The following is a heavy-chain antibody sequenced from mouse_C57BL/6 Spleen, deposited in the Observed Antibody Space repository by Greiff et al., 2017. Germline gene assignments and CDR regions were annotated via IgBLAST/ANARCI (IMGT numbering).Heavy chain of an antibody. CDR3: ARSGYGNYEYFDV. D-gene: IGHD2-1*01. CDR1: GYTFTDHT. Sequence: QVQLQQSDAELVKPGASVRISCKASGYTFTDHTIHWMKQGPEQGLEWIGYICPRDGSTKYNEKSKVKATLTAAKSSSTAYMQLHSLASEDAAVYFCARSGYGNYEYFDVWGTGTTVTVSS. V-gene: IGHV1-78*01. J-gene: IGHJ1*03. CDR2: ICPRDGST.